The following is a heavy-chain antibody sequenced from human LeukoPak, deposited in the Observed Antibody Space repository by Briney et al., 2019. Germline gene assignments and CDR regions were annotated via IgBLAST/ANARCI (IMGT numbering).Heavy chain of an antibody. V-gene: IGHV3-23*01. Sequence: PGGSLRLSCAASGFTFSSYAMSWVRQAPGKGLEWVSAISGSGGSTYYADSVKGRFTISRDNSKNTLYLQTNSLRAEDTAVYYCAKDPTTYYYGSGSPDYWGQGTLVTVSS. CDR2: ISGSGGST. CDR1: GFTFSSYA. D-gene: IGHD3-10*01. J-gene: IGHJ4*02. CDR3: AKDPTTYYYGSGSPDY.